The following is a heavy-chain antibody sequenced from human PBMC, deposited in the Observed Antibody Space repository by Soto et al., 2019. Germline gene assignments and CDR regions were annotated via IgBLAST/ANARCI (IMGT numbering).Heavy chain of an antibody. CDR3: ARVSGSYYYGMDV. V-gene: IGHV4-4*02. Sequence: SETLSLTCLVSGQYIKSNFWWALVRHSAGKDLEWIGEIYHSGSAIYTPSLKNRVTLSLDESKNEFSLNMDSVTAADTAVYYCARVSGSYYYGMDVWGQGTTVTVSS. CDR1: GQYIKSNFW. J-gene: IGHJ6*02. D-gene: IGHD3-10*01. CDR2: IYHSGSA.